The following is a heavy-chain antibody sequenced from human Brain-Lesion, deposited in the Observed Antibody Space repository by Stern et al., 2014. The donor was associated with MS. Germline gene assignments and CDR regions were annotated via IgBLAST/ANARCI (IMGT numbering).Heavy chain of an antibody. CDR1: GGSISSSNW. CDR3: ARFPASRPHVFDS. D-gene: IGHD6-13*01. V-gene: IGHV4-4*02. Sequence: QLQLQESGPGLVKPSGTLSLTCAVSGGSISSSNWWGWVRQSPGKGLEWIGESDHRGSTIYNPSLKSRAPVSVNKPKTRSPLTRRSVPAADTAVYFCARFPASRPHVFDSWGQGTLVTVSS. J-gene: IGHJ4*02. CDR2: SDHRGST.